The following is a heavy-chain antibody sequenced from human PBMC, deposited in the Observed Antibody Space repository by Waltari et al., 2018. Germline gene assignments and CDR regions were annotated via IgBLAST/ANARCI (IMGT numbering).Heavy chain of an antibody. CDR2: IYTSGST. Sequence: QVQLQESGPGLVKPSETLSLTCTVSGGSISSYHWSWIRQPAGKGLEWLGRIYTSGSTNYNPSPKSRVTMSDDTSKNQCSLKLGYVAAEDTAGYYCAGDRKIASYHDYWGQGTLVTVSS. V-gene: IGHV4-4*07. D-gene: IGHD3-16*02. J-gene: IGHJ4*02. CDR3: AGDRKIASYHDY. CDR1: GGSISSYH.